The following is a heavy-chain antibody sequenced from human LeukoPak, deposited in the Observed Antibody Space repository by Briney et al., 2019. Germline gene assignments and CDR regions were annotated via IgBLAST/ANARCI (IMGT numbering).Heavy chain of an antibody. CDR3: ARDRVGAISYFDY. CDR2: ISVYNGNT. CDR1: GYTFTNYA. Sequence: ASVKVSCKASGYTFTNYAISWVRQAPGQGLEWMGWISVYNGNTNYAQKFQGRVTMTTDTSTSTVYMELSSLRSEDTAVYYCARDRVGAISYFDYWGQGTLVTVSS. J-gene: IGHJ4*02. D-gene: IGHD1-26*01. V-gene: IGHV1-18*01.